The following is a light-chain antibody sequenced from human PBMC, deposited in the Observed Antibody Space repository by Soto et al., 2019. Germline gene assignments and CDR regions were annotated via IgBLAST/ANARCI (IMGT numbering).Light chain of an antibody. Sequence: VVSQPPSALSRDRRERGTRXCMSSQSVSSNLAWCQQKPGQAPRLLIYGASTRATGIPARLCGSGCGTEYTITISSRQSHDDAVYYCQQYYNERPRPFGQVTKVDVK. CDR1: QSVSSN. CDR3: QQYYNERPRP. V-gene: IGKV3-15*01. CDR2: GAS. J-gene: IGKJ1*01.